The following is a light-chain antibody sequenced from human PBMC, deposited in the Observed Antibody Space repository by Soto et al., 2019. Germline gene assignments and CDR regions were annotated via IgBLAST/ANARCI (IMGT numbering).Light chain of an antibody. CDR1: QSVSSN. J-gene: IGKJ1*01. CDR3: QHYNSYSEA. CDR2: GAS. V-gene: IGKV3-15*01. Sequence: EIVVTQSQATLYVSPGERATLSCRASQSVSSNLAWYQQKPGQAPRLLIYGASTRATGIPARFTGSGSGTEFTLTISSLQPDDFATYYCQHYNSYSEAFGQGTKVDIK.